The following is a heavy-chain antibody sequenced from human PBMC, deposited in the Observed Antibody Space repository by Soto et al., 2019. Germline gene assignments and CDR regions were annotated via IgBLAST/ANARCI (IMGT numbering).Heavy chain of an antibody. Sequence: SETLSLTCTVSGGSISSGGYYWSWIRQHPGKGLEWIGYIYYSGSTYYNPSLKSRVTISVDTSKNQFSLKLSSVTAADTAVYCCARSHTAMARGRFDYWGQGTLVTVSS. J-gene: IGHJ4*02. CDR2: IYYSGST. D-gene: IGHD5-18*01. CDR3: ARSHTAMARGRFDY. V-gene: IGHV4-31*03. CDR1: GGSISSGGYY.